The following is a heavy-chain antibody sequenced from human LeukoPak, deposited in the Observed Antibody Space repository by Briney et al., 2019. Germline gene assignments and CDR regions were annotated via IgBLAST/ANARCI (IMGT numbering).Heavy chain of an antibody. CDR3: ARHGLEGCRGGMCYRSFHYYGMDV. J-gene: IGHJ6*02. Sequence: GESLKISCKGSGYSFTDYCIGWVRQMPGKGLEWMGIIFPGDFELKYSPSFQGQVIISIDKSIDTAYLQWSSLQASDTAMYYCARHGLEGCRGGMCYRSFHYYGMDVWGQGTTVTVSS. V-gene: IGHV5-51*01. CDR1: GYSFTDYC. CDR2: IFPGDFEL. D-gene: IGHD2-15*01.